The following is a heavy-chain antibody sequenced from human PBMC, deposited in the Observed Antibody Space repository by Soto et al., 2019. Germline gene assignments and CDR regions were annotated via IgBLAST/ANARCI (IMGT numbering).Heavy chain of an antibody. Sequence: ASVKVSCKASGYTFTSYAMHWVRQAPGQRLEWMGWINAGNGNTKYSQKFQGRVTITRDTSASTAYMELSSLRSEDTAVYYCARDTIAAAGTGFDYWGRGTLVTVSS. CDR2: INAGNGNT. D-gene: IGHD6-13*01. J-gene: IGHJ4*02. CDR1: GYTFTSYA. CDR3: ARDTIAAAGTGFDY. V-gene: IGHV1-3*01.